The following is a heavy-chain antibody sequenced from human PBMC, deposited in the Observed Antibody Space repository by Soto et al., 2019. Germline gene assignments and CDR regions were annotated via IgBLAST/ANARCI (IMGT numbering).Heavy chain of an antibody. D-gene: IGHD2-15*01. Sequence: QVQLVESGGGVVQPGRSLRLSCAASGFTFSSYAMHWVRQAPGKGLEWVAVISYDGSNKYYADSVKGRFTISRDNSKNTLYLQMNSLRAEDTAVYYCARGLGGGSAPIDYWGQGTLVTVSS. CDR3: ARGLGGGSAPIDY. V-gene: IGHV3-30-3*01. CDR1: GFTFSSYA. J-gene: IGHJ4*02. CDR2: ISYDGSNK.